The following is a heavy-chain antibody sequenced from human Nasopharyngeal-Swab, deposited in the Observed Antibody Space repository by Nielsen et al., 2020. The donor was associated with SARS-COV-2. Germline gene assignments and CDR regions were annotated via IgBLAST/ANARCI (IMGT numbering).Heavy chain of an antibody. V-gene: IGHV3-23*01. Sequence: GESLRLSCAASGFSFSSYAMSWVRQTPGKGLEWVSGISASGGSTYYADSVKGRFTISRDNSRNTLSLQMNSLRVEDTAVYYCAKDSTMISYWGQGTLVTVSS. CDR2: ISASGGST. CDR3: AKDSTMISY. J-gene: IGHJ4*02. D-gene: IGHD3-22*01. CDR1: GFSFSSYA.